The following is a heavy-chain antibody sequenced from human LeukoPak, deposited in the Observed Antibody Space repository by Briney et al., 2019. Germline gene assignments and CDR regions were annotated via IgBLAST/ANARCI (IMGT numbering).Heavy chain of an antibody. J-gene: IGHJ3*02. Sequence: GESLRISCKGSGYSFTSYWISWVRQMPGKGLEWMGRIDSSDSYTNYSPSFQGHVTISADKSINTAYLQWSGLKASDTAIYYCARHVTTASAARGFDIWGQGTMVTVSS. D-gene: IGHD1-14*01. CDR2: IDSSDSYT. CDR1: GYSFTSYW. V-gene: IGHV5-10-1*01. CDR3: ARHVTTASAARGFDI.